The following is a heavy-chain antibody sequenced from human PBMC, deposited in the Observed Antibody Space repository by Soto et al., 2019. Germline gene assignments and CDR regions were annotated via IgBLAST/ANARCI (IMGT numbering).Heavy chain of an antibody. CDR2: IRSRSIDM. CDR1: GFTFSNYN. Sequence: EVQLVESGGGLVKPGESLRLSCAASGFTFSNYNINWVRQAPGKGLEWVSSIRSRSIDMYYADSVKGRFTISRDDDKNSLSLQMNGLRAEDTAVYFCVRESYPAKAFDIWGQGTMVTVFS. J-gene: IGHJ3*02. D-gene: IGHD2-2*01. CDR3: VRESYPAKAFDI. V-gene: IGHV3-21*01.